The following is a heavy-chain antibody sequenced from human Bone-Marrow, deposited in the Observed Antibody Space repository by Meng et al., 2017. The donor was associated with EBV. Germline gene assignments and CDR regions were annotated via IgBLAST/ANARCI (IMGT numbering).Heavy chain of an antibody. D-gene: IGHD1-1*01. J-gene: IGHJ4*02. CDR2: INPYIGGI. CDR1: GYTFTDYF. V-gene: IGHV1-2*06. CDR3: ARGGGTTSPFDY. Sequence: GQLVQAGAEVKKPGASVKVSCKASGYTFTDYFMHWVRQAPGQGLEWMGRINPYIGGINYAQKFLGRVTMTSDTSIRTAYMELSSLRSDDTAVYYCARGGGTTSPFDYWGQGTLVTVSS.